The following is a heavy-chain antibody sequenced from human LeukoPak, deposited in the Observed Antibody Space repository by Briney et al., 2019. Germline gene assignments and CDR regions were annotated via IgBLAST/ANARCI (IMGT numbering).Heavy chain of an antibody. V-gene: IGHV3-9*01. CDR1: GFTFDDYA. CDR2: ISWNSGSI. CDR3: AKSGLDSGSYGGSFDY. Sequence: QTGGSLRLSCAASGFTFDDYAMHWVRQAPGKGLEWVSGISWNSGSIGYADSVKGRFTISRDNAKNSLYLQMNSLRAEDTALYYCAKSGLDSGSYGGSFDYWGQGTLVTVSS. D-gene: IGHD1-26*01. J-gene: IGHJ4*02.